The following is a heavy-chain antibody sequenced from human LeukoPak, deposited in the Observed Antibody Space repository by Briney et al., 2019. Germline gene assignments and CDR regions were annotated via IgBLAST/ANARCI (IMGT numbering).Heavy chain of an antibody. CDR3: ARDISGSYPAYYFDY. D-gene: IGHD1-26*01. CDR2: INPNSGGT. CDR1: GYTFTGYY. Sequence: ASVKVSCKASGYTFTGYYMHWVRQAPGQGLEWMGWINPNSGGTNYAQKFQDRVTMTRDTSISTAYMELSRLRSDDTAVYYCARDISGSYPAYYFDYWGQGTLVTVSS. J-gene: IGHJ4*02. V-gene: IGHV1-2*02.